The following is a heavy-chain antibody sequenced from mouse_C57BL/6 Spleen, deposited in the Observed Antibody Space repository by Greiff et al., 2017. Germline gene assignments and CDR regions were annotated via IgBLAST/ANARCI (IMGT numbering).Heavy chain of an antibody. Sequence: QVQLQQPGTELVKPGASVKLSCKASGYTFTSYWMHWVKQRPGHGLEWIGNINPSNVGTNYNEKFKSKATLTVDKSSSTAYMQLSSLTSEDSAVYYGARGQYDGSRNWYFDVWGTGTTVTVSS. V-gene: IGHV1-53*01. CDR2: INPSNVGT. CDR1: GYTFTSYW. D-gene: IGHD1-1*01. CDR3: ARGQYDGSRNWYFDV. J-gene: IGHJ1*03.